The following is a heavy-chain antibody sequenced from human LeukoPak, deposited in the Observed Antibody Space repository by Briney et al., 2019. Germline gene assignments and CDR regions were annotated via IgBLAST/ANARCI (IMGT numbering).Heavy chain of an antibody. CDR3: ARGRTTVAIDY. D-gene: IGHD1-1*01. J-gene: IGHJ4*02. CDR1: GGSISTTNYY. V-gene: IGHV4-39*01. Sequence: PSETLSLTCNVSGGSISTTNYYWGWIRQPPGKGLEWLGNIHYSGSTYYNPSLQSRVTLSVDTSKNQFSLKLTSVTATDTAVYYCARGRTTVAIDYWGRGTLVTVSS. CDR2: IHYSGST.